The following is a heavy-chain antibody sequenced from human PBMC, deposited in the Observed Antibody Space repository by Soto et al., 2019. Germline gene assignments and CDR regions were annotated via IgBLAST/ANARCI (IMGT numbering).Heavy chain of an antibody. CDR2: IYYSGST. Sequence: SETLSLTCTVSGGSVSSGSYYWSWIRQPPGKGLEWIGYIYYSGSTNYNPSLKSRVTISVDTSKNQFSLKLSSVTAADTAVYYCARGSRYYDILTGPFFAYWGQGTLVTVS. CDR3: ARGSRYYDILTGPFFAY. D-gene: IGHD3-9*01. J-gene: IGHJ4*02. CDR1: GGSVSSGSYY. V-gene: IGHV4-61*01.